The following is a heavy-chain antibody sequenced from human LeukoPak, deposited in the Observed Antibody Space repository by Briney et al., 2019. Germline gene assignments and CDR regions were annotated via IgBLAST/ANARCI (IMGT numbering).Heavy chain of an antibody. Sequence: PGGSLRLSCAASGFTFSSYSMYWVRQAPGKGLEWVSSISSSSSYIYYADSLKGRFTISRDDAKNSLYLQMSSLRAEDTAVYYCARDPIGYSSFDWGQGTLVSVSS. D-gene: IGHD5-18*01. CDR1: GFTFSSYS. V-gene: IGHV3-21*01. J-gene: IGHJ4*02. CDR3: ARDPIGYSSFD. CDR2: ISSSSSYI.